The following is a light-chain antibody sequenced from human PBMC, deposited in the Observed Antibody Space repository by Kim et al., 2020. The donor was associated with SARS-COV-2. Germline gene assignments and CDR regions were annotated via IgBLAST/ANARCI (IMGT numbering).Light chain of an antibody. CDR2: DVS. Sequence: SITISCTGTSSDVGGYNYVSWYQQHPGKAPKLMIYDVSKRPSGVSIRFSGSKSGNTASLTISGLQAEDEADYYCSSYTSSSTNVVFGGGTQLTVL. CDR1: SSDVGGYNY. CDR3: SSYTSSSTNVV. J-gene: IGLJ2*01. V-gene: IGLV2-14*04.